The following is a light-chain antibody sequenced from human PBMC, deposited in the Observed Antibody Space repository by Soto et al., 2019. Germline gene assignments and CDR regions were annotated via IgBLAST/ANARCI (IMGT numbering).Light chain of an antibody. V-gene: IGKV3-20*01. CDR3: QQYGSSPRT. Sequence: EILMTQSPSTLPVSPGERATLSCRASQGIGDTLAWYQHKPGQAPWLLIYGAFNRAGGVPDRFSGSVSGTDFTLTISRLEPEDFAVYYCQQYGSSPRTFGQGTKVDIK. J-gene: IGKJ1*01. CDR1: QGIGDT. CDR2: GAF.